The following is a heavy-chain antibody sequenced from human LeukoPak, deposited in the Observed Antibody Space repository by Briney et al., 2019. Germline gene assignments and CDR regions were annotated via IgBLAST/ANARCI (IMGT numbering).Heavy chain of an antibody. CDR2: IDSDKGNT. D-gene: IGHD6-13*01. CDR1: GYSFTRNA. V-gene: IGHV1-3*04. J-gene: IGHJ6*03. CDR3: ARRAAAAPYYYYYYMDV. Sequence: ASVKVSCKASGYSFTRNAIHWVRQAPGQRLEWMGWIDSDKGNTKYSQEFQGRVTMTRDTSISTAYMELSRLRSDDTAVYYCARRAAAAPYYYYYYMDVWGKGTTVTVS.